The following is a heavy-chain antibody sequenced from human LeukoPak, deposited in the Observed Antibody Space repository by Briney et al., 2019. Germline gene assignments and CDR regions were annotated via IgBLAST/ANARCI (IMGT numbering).Heavy chain of an antibody. V-gene: IGHV3-21*01. CDR1: GFTFSSYS. J-gene: IGHJ6*03. CDR3: ARGNCSGGSCSSSYYSYYYYMDV. D-gene: IGHD2-15*01. CDR2: ICSSSSYI. Sequence: GGSLRLSCAASGFTFSSYSMNWVRQAPGKGLEWVSSICSSSSYIYYADSVKGRFTISRDNAKNSLYLQMNSLRAEDTAVYYCARGNCSGGSCSSSYYSYYYYMDVWGKGTTVTVSS.